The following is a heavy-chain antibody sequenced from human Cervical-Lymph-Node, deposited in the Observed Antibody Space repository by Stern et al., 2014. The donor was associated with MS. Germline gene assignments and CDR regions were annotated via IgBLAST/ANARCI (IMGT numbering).Heavy chain of an antibody. V-gene: IGHV1-18*01. CDR2: ISANSGNT. CDR1: GYTFTTYG. CDR3: ARDKMHAFDY. Sequence: LQLVESGTEVKKPGASVLVSCKASGYTFTTYGITWVRQAPGQGLEWMGRISANSGNTKYAQKFQDRVTMTRDTTTGTAYMEVRSLRSEDTAVYYCARDKMHAFDYWGQGTQVTVPS. J-gene: IGHJ4*02. D-gene: IGHD2-8*01.